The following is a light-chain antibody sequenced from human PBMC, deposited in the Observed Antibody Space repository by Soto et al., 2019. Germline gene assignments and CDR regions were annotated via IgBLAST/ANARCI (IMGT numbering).Light chain of an antibody. V-gene: IGLV1-40*01. CDR2: GNS. CDR1: SSNIGAPYD. CDR3: QSYDSSLSGYV. Sequence: QSVLTQPPSVSGAPGQGVTISCTGSSSNIGAPYDVHWYRQLPGTAPKLLIYGNSNRPSGVPDRFSGSKSDTSASLAITGLQAEDEADYYCQSYDSSLSGYVFGTGTKLTVL. J-gene: IGLJ1*01.